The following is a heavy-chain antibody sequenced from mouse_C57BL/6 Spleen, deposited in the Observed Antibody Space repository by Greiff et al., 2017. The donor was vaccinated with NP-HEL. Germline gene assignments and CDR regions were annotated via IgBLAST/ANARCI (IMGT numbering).Heavy chain of an antibody. CDR1: GFTFSNYW. V-gene: IGHV6-3*01. Sequence: EVKVIESGGGLVQPGGSMKLSCVASGFTFSNYWMNWVRQSPEKGLEWVAQIRLKSDNYATHYAESVKGRFTISRDDSKSSVYLQMNNLRAEDTGIYYCTELVGYYAMDYWGQGTSVTVSS. CDR2: IRLKSDNYAT. J-gene: IGHJ4*01. D-gene: IGHD3-1*01. CDR3: TELVGYYAMDY.